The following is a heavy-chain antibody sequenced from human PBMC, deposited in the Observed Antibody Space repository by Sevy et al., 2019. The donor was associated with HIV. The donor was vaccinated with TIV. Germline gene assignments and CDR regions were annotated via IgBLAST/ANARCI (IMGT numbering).Heavy chain of an antibody. CDR2: IYYNGDT. CDR3: SRHGAWRFYFDF. CDR1: GGSMSSSDYF. J-gene: IGHJ4*02. Sequence: SETLSLTCTVSGGSMSSSDYFRGWVRQPPGKGLEWIGSIYYNGDTYHSPSLKSRVTVAVDTSKNQFFLTLTSVTAADTAIYYCSRHGAWRFYFDFWGQGALVTVSS. V-gene: IGHV4-39*01. D-gene: IGHD3-16*01.